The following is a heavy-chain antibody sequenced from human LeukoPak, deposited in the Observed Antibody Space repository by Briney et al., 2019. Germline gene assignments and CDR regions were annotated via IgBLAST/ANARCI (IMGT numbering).Heavy chain of an antibody. V-gene: IGHV3-30-3*01. CDR2: ISYDGSNK. CDR1: GFTFSSYA. D-gene: IGHD2-2*01. Sequence: GGSLRLSCAASGFTFSSYAMHWVRQAPGKGLEWVAVISYDGSNKYYADSVKGRFTISRDNSKNTLYLQMNSLRAEDTAVYYCAKEFSTSRSPDYWGQGTLVTVSS. CDR3: AKEFSTSRSPDY. J-gene: IGHJ4*02.